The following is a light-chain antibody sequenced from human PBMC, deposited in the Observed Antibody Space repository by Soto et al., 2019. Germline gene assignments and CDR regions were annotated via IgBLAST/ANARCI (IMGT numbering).Light chain of an antibody. CDR2: TNN. Sequence: QSVLTQPPSVSGAPGQRVTISCTGSSSNIGAGYDVHWYLQLPGTAPKLLVYTNNNRPSGVPDRFSGSKSGTSASLAITGLQAEDEADYYCISYRGSDTSYVFGTGTKLTVL. CDR1: SSNIGAGYD. CDR3: ISYRGSDTSYV. J-gene: IGLJ1*01. V-gene: IGLV1-40*01.